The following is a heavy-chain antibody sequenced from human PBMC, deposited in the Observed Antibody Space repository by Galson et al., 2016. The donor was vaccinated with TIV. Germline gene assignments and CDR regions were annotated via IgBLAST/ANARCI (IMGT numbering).Heavy chain of an antibody. J-gene: IGHJ4*02. D-gene: IGHD2/OR15-2a*01. Sequence: PALVKPTQTLTLTCSFSGFSLSSFGVTVGWIRQPPGKALEWLALTYWDDDKRYSPSLMGRLTITTDTSKNQVVLTMTNLDPMDTATYFCVHCKVRTTGFGRGSDHWGEGALGSVSS. V-gene: IGHV2-5*02. CDR1: GFSLSSFGVT. CDR3: VHCKVRTTGFGRGSDH. CDR2: TYWDDDK.